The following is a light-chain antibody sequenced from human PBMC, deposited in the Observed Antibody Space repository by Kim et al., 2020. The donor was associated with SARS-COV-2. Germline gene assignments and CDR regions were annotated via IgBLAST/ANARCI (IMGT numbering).Light chain of an antibody. CDR2: GAS. V-gene: IGKV3-20*01. CDR1: ESVNNNY. CDR3: QQYGSSPLT. J-gene: IGKJ4*01. Sequence: SPGERATLACRASESVNNNYLAWYQQKPGQAPRLLIYGASSRTTGIPDRFSGSGSGTDFTLTISRLEPEDFAVYYCQQYGSSPLTFGGGTKVEIK.